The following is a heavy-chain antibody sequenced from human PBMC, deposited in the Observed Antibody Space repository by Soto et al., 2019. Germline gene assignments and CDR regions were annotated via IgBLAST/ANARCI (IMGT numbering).Heavy chain of an antibody. J-gene: IGHJ4*02. CDR1: GFPFTTYG. V-gene: IGHV3-30*03. D-gene: IGHD3-10*01. CDR2: ISFDGSNT. CDR3: VGGQYYFDY. Sequence: QVHLVESGGGVVQPGRSLRLSCAASGFPFTTYGMHWVREGPGKGLEWVAVISFDGSNTYYADSVKGRFTISRDNSKKTLYLQMNILRPEDTALYYCVGGQYYFDYRGQGTLVTVSS.